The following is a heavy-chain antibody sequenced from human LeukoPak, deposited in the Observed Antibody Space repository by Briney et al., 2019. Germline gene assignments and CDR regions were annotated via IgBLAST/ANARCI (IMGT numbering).Heavy chain of an antibody. CDR1: GGSISSSSYY. V-gene: IGHV4-39*07. Sequence: SETLSLTCTVSGGSISSSSYYWGWIRQPPGKGLEWIGSIYYSGSTYYNPSLKSRVTISVDTSKNQFSLKLSSVAAADTAVYYCARGNGGDYYYYYCTDVWGKGTTVTVSS. CDR3: ARGNGGDYYYYYCTDV. J-gene: IGHJ6*03. CDR2: IYYSGST. D-gene: IGHD2-21*02.